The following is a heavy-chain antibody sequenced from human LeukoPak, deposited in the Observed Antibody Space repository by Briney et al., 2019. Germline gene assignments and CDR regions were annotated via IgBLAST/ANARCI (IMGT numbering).Heavy chain of an antibody. Sequence: ASETLSLTCIVSGGSTSGGNYYWGWIRRPPGKGLEWIGGISSSGNTYYNPSLKSRITISIDTSKNHFSLKLSPVTAADTAVYYCARLGAGPTYYDFWSGYSSFYFDYWGQGTLVTVSS. V-gene: IGHV4-39*02. CDR1: GGSTSGGNYY. J-gene: IGHJ4*02. CDR3: ARLGAGPTYYDFWSGYSSFYFDY. D-gene: IGHD3-3*01. CDR2: ISSSGNT.